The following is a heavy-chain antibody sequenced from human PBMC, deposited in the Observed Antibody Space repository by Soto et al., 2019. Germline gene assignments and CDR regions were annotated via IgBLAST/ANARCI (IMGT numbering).Heavy chain of an antibody. D-gene: IGHD1-26*01. J-gene: IGHJ6*02. CDR2: IYYSGST. Sequence: QVQLQESGPGLVKPSQTLSLTCTVSGGSINGGDYYWSWIRQHPGKGLEWIGYIYYSGSTYYNPSLKSRVTISLDTSKNQFSLKLTSVTAADTAMYYCARDRRVGAPLSWYGMDVWGQGTTVTVSS. CDR1: GGSINGGDYY. V-gene: IGHV4-31*03. CDR3: ARDRRVGAPLSWYGMDV.